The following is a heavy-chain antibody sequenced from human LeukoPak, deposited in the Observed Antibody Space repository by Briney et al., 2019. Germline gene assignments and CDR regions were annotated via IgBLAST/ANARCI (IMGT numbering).Heavy chain of an antibody. CDR2: IKQDGSEK. Sequence: GGSLRLSCVASGITFSSYWMNWVRQGPGKGLEWVANIKQDGSEKYYVDSVKGRFTISRDNAKNSLYLQMNSLRAEDTAVHYCARDTRGGGSFDWGQGTLVTVSS. J-gene: IGHJ4*02. CDR1: GITFSSYW. V-gene: IGHV3-7*01. CDR3: ARDTRGGGSFD. D-gene: IGHD2-15*01.